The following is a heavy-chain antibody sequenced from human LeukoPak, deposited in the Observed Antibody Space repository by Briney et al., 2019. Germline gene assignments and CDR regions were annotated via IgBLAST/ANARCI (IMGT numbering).Heavy chain of an antibody. V-gene: IGHV3-48*02. D-gene: IGHD6-13*01. CDR1: RFILSPYS. CDR3: ARSIVRGITAALDY. Sequence: GGSLRLSCAASRFILSPYSMHWARQAPGKGLEWVSYISSGSSTIYYADSVKGRLTISRDNAKNSLYLQMNSLRDEDTALYYCARSIVRGITAALDYWGQGALVTVSS. CDR2: ISSGSSTI. J-gene: IGHJ4*02.